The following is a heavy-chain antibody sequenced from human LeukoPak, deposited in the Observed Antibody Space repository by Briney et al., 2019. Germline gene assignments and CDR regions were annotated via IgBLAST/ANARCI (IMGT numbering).Heavy chain of an antibody. V-gene: IGHV4-39*02. CDR2: IYHSGST. D-gene: IGHD2-8*01. J-gene: IGHJ4*02. CDR1: GGSISSRSYY. CDR3: ARYTGVNGYYFDY. Sequence: SSETLSLTCNVSGGSISSRSYYWSWLRQPPGKGLEWIATIYHSGSTYYNASLKSRVTISVDTSNSHFSLKLSSVTAADTAMYYCARYTGVNGYYFDYWGQGTLVTVSS.